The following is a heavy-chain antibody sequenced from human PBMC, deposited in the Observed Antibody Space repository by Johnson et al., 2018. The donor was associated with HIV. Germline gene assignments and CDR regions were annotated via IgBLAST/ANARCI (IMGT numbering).Heavy chain of an antibody. J-gene: IGHJ3*01. CDR2: ISFAGVKK. CDR3: ARVGVVGVPNAFDV. D-gene: IGHD2-15*01. V-gene: IGHV3-33*08. Sequence: QVQLVESGGGLVQPGRSLRLSCAASGFTFSNYGMAWVRQAPGKGLEWVTVISFAGVKKYYADSVKGRFTISRDNSKGTLYLQMNSLRAEDTAVYYCARVGVVGVPNAFDVSGQGTLVTVSS. CDR1: GFTFSNYG.